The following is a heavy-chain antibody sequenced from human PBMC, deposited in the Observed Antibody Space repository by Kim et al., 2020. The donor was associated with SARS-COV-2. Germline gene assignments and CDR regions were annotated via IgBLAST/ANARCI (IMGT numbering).Heavy chain of an antibody. V-gene: IGHV3-11*01. CDR3: ARVSLSPARYFDY. D-gene: IGHD2-15*01. CDR2: ISSSGSTI. CDR1: GFTFSDYY. Sequence: GGSLRLSCAASGFTFSDYYMSWIRQAPGKGLEWVSYISSSGSTIYYADSVKGRFTISRDNAKNSLYLQMNSLRAEDTAVYYCARVSLSPARYFDYWGQGTLVTVSS. J-gene: IGHJ4*02.